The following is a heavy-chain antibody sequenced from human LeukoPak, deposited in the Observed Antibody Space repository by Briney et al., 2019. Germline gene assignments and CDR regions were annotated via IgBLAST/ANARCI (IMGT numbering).Heavy chain of an antibody. D-gene: IGHD3-22*01. CDR3: ARPGTMIDDAFDI. J-gene: IGHJ3*02. CDR1: GGSFSGYY. Sequence: TSETLSLTCAVYGGSFSGYYWSWIRQPPGKGLGWIGEINHSGSTNYNPSLKSRVTISVDTSKNQFSLKLSSVTAADTAVYYCARPGTMIDDAFDIWGQGTMVTVSS. V-gene: IGHV4-34*01. CDR2: INHSGST.